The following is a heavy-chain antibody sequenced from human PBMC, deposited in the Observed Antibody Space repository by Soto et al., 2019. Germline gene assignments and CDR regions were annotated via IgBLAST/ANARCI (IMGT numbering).Heavy chain of an antibody. CDR1: GGTFSSYA. Sequence: SVKVSCKASGGTFSSYAISWVRQAPGQGLEWMGGIIPIFGTANYAQKFQGRVTITADESTSTAYMELSSLRSEDTAVYYCARDAPYYDFWSGYLESSYYYYGMDVWGQGTTVTVSS. V-gene: IGHV1-69*13. J-gene: IGHJ6*02. CDR2: IIPIFGTA. CDR3: ARDAPYYDFWSGYLESSYYYYGMDV. D-gene: IGHD3-3*01.